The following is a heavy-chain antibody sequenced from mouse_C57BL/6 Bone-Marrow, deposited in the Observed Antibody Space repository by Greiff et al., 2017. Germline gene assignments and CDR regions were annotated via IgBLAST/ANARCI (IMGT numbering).Heavy chain of an antibody. D-gene: IGHD1-1*01. CDR1: GYTFTSYW. V-gene: IGHV1-55*01. CDR2: IYPGSGST. Sequence: QVQLQQPGAELVKPGASVKMSCKASGYTFTSYWITWVKQRPGQGLEWIGDIYPGSGSTNYNEKFKSKATLTVDTSSSTAYMKLSSLTSEDSAVIYLARRLYYGSSGAMDYWGQGPSVTVSS. CDR3: ARRLYYGSSGAMDY. J-gene: IGHJ4*01.